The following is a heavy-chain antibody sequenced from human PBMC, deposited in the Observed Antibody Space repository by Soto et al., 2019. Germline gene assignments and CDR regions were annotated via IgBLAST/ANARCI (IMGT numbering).Heavy chain of an antibody. V-gene: IGHV3-23*01. J-gene: IGHJ6*01. CDR3: AKDGGNYYDSSGYYSRRRPYYYYGMDV. CDR2: LSPSGGST. CDR1: EFTFSIYA. D-gene: IGHD3-22*01. Sequence: WGSLVVACAASEFTFSIYAMSWVRQAPGKGLDLPSDLSPSGGSTYYADSVKGRFTISIDNSKNTLYLQMNSLRAEDTAVYYCAKDGGNYYDSSGYYSRRRPYYYYGMDVWGQGTTVTVSS.